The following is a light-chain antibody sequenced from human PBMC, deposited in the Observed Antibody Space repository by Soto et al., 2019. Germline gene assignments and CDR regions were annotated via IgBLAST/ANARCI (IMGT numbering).Light chain of an antibody. Sequence: EIVLTQSPGTLSLSPGERATLSCRASQSVSSSYLAWYQQKPGQAPRLLIYGASSRATGIPDRFSGSGSGTDFNLTSSRLDPEHFSVYFCQQYGSSPMYTFGQGTKLEIK. V-gene: IGKV3-20*01. J-gene: IGKJ2*01. CDR3: QQYGSSPMYT. CDR2: GAS. CDR1: QSVSSSY.